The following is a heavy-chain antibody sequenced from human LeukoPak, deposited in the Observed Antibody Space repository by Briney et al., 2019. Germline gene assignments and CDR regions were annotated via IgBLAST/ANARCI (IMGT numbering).Heavy chain of an antibody. J-gene: IGHJ4*02. Sequence: GGSLRLSCAASGFTFSSYGMHWVRQAPGKGLEWVAFIRYDGSNKYYADSVKGRFTISRDNSKNTLYLQMNSLRAEDTAVYYCARADSSGYYWLGAFDYWGQGTLVTVSS. CDR3: ARADSSGYYWLGAFDY. CDR2: IRYDGSNK. V-gene: IGHV3-30*02. D-gene: IGHD3-22*01. CDR1: GFTFSSYG.